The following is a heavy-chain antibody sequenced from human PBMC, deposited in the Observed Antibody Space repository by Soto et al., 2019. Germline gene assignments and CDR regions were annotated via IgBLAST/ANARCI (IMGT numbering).Heavy chain of an antibody. D-gene: IGHD3-10*01. CDR2: IIPIFGTA. J-gene: IGHJ6*02. V-gene: IGHV1-69*06. CDR1: GGTFSSYA. CDR3: ASDPATMVRGVRYYYYYGMDV. Sequence: QVQLVQSGAEVKKPGSSVKVSCKASGGTFSSYAISWVRQAPGQGLEWMGGIIPIFGTANYAQKFQGRVTITADKSTSTAYMELSSLRSEDTAVYYCASDPATMVRGVRYYYYYGMDVWGQGTTVTGSS.